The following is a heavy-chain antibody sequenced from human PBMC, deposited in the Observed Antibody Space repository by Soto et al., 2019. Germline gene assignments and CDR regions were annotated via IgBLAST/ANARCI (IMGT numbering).Heavy chain of an antibody. CDR3: AREGLTGTIGLYYYYGMDV. J-gene: IGHJ6*02. D-gene: IGHD1-7*01. V-gene: IGHV4-59*01. CDR2: IYYSGST. Sequence: QVQLQESGPGLVKPSETLSLTCTVSGGSISSYSWSWIRQPPGQGLEWIGYIYYSGSTNYNPSLTCLITLSVDPSKIQFSLKLRSVTAADTAVYYCAREGLTGTIGLYYYYGMDVWGQGTTVTVSS. CDR1: GGSISSYS.